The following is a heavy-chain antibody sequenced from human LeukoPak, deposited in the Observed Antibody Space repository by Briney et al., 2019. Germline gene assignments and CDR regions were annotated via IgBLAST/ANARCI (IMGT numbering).Heavy chain of an antibody. V-gene: IGHV4-4*08. Sequence: PSETLSLTCTVSDDSISSYYWSWIRQPPGKALECIGYIYINGDTNSNPSLKGRVTMSLDTSKKQFSLQLRSMTAADTAVYFCARTARVFDHWGQGLLVTVSS. D-gene: IGHD2-21*02. CDR3: ARTARVFDH. J-gene: IGHJ4*02. CDR2: IYINGDT. CDR1: DDSISSYY.